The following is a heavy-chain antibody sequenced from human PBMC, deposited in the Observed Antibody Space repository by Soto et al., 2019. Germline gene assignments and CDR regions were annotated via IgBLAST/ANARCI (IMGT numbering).Heavy chain of an antibody. J-gene: IGHJ6*02. V-gene: IGHV6-1*01. D-gene: IGHD2-15*01. CDR2: TYYRSRWYS. CDR3: ARSEEDSDYYYYGMDV. CDR1: VDTVSSNSVA. Sequence: SQTLSLTCVCSVDTVSSNSVAWNCVRQSPSRGLEWLGRTYYRSRWYSDYAVSVRSRIDINADTSKNQVSLQLNSVTPEDTAVYYCARSEEDSDYYYYGMDVWGQGTTVTV.